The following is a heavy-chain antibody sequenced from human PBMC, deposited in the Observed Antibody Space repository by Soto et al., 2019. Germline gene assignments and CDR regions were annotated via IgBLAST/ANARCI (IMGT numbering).Heavy chain of an antibody. D-gene: IGHD3-3*01. V-gene: IGHV3-9*01. Sequence: GGSLRLSCVGTGLNFDDFAMHWVRQAPGKGLEWVSGITWNSRVLAYSDSVKGRFTISRDNARNSLYLQMDSLRYEDTALYYCSKGRYDFWSPYYFDSWGQGTLVTVSS. CDR1: GLNFDDFA. J-gene: IGHJ4*02. CDR3: SKGRYDFWSPYYFDS. CDR2: ITWNSRVL.